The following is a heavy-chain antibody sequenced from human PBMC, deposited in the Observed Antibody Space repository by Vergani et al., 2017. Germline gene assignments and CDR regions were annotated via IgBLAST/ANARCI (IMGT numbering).Heavy chain of an antibody. J-gene: IGHJ3*02. V-gene: IGHV4-30-4*08. CDR3: ARRLVVPAARDLTDAFDI. D-gene: IGHD2-2*01. Sequence: QVQLQESGPGLVKPSQTLSLTCTVSGGSISSGDYYWSWIRQPPGKGLEWIGEIFSSGTTNYNPSFKNRVTMSVDTSKNQFSLKLSSVTAADTAVYYCARRLVVPAARDLTDAFDIWGQGTMVTVSS. CDR2: IFSSGTT. CDR1: GGSISSGDYY.